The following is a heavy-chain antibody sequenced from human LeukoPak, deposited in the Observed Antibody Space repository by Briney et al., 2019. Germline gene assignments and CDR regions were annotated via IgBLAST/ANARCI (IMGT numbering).Heavy chain of an antibody. D-gene: IGHD6-13*01. J-gene: IGHJ3*02. Sequence: GGSLRLSCAASGFTFSSYSMNWVRQAPGKGLEWVSSISSGSTYIYYEDSLKGRFTISRDNAKNSLYLQMNSLRAEDTAVYYCARRVASANDAFDIWGQGTMVTVSS. CDR1: GFTFSSYS. CDR3: ARRVASANDAFDI. V-gene: IGHV3-21*01. CDR2: ISSGSTYI.